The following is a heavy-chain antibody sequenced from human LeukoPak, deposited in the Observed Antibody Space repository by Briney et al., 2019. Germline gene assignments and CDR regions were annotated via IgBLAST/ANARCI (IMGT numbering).Heavy chain of an antibody. Sequence: GASVKVSCKASGFTFTTYAFSWVRQAPGQGLEWMGWISAHNGNTNYAQTLQGRVAMTTDTSTNTAYMELRSLRFDDTAVYYCARHFSSGWPLEALDVWGQGTLVTVSS. J-gene: IGHJ3*01. CDR2: ISAHNGNT. CDR1: GFTFTTYA. V-gene: IGHV1-18*01. CDR3: ARHFSSGWPLEALDV. D-gene: IGHD6-19*01.